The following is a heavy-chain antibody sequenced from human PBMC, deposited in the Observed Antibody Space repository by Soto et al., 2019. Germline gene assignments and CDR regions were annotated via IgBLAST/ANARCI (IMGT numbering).Heavy chain of an antibody. V-gene: IGHV4-34*01. CDR3: ARGGGYYDY. CDR1: GGSFSGYY. CDR2: INHSGST. J-gene: IGHJ4*02. Sequence: PSETLSLTCAVYGGSFSGYYWSWIRQPPGKGLEWIGEINHSGSTNYNPSLKSRDTISVDTSKNQFSLKLSSVTAADTAVYYCARGGGYYDYWGQGTLVTVSS.